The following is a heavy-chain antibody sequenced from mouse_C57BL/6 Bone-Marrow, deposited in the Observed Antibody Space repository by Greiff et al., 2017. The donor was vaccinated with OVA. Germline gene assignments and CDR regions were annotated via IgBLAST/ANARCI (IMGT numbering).Heavy chain of an antibody. CDR1: GYTLTSYW. V-gene: IGHV1-53*01. CDR3: ASQRVPYWYFDV. Sequence: QVQLQQPGTELVKPGASVKLSCKASGYTLTSYWMHWVKQRPGQGLEWIGNINPSNGGTNYNEKFKSKATLTVDKSSSTAYMQLSSLTSEDSAVYYCASQRVPYWYFDVWGTGTTVTVSS. D-gene: IGHD5-1*01. J-gene: IGHJ1*03. CDR2: INPSNGGT.